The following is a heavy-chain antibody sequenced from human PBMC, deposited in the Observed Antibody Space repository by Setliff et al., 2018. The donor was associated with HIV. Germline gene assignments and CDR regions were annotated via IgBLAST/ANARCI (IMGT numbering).Heavy chain of an antibody. CDR3: ARSIVPVASGYYYFEY. CDR2: IRYDGSYR. CDR1: GFTFISYG. Sequence: PGGSLRLSCAVSGFTFISYGMYWVRQAPGKGLEWVAFIRYDGSYRYYVDSVKGRFTISRDNSKNTMFLQMNSLRVEDTAVYYCARSIVPVASGYYYFEYWGQGTLVTVSS. J-gene: IGHJ4*02. D-gene: IGHD3-3*01. V-gene: IGHV3-30*02.